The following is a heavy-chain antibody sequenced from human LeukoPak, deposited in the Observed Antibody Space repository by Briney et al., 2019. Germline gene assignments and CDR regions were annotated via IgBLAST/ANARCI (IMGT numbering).Heavy chain of an antibody. Sequence: GGSLRLSCAVSGVDITDHYMDWFRQAPGRGLEWLGRIRSTTDYAASVKGRFTISRDTSKNSLYVQMNSLNTEDTAVYFCVLMLWGVPYWGQGTLVTVSS. CDR3: VLMLWGVPY. CDR1: GVDITDHY. J-gene: IGHJ4*02. V-gene: IGHV3-72*01. D-gene: IGHD3-10*01. CDR2: IRSTT.